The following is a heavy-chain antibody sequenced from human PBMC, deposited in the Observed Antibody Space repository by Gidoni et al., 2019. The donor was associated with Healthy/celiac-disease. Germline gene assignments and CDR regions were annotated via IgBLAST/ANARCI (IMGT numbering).Heavy chain of an antibody. CDR2: IRSKANSYAT. Sequence: EVQRVESGGGLVQPGGSLKLSCAASGFTFSGSAMPWVRQASGKGLEWVGRIRSKANSYATAYAASVKGRFTISRDDSKNTAYLQMNSLKTEDTAVYYCTSRCSGGSCYPTGDGMDVWGQGTTVTVSS. CDR3: TSRCSGGSCYPTGDGMDV. V-gene: IGHV3-73*02. J-gene: IGHJ6*02. CDR1: GFTFSGSA. D-gene: IGHD2-15*01.